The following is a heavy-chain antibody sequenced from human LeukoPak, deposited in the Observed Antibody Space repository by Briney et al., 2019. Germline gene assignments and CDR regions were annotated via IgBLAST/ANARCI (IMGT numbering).Heavy chain of an antibody. J-gene: IGHJ4*02. D-gene: IGHD2-15*01. CDR3: ARGPYCSGGSCLPDFDY. Sequence: KPSETLSLTCTVSGGSISSYYWSWIRQPPGKGLEWIGYIYYSGSTNYNPSLKSRVTISVDTSKNQCSLKLSSVTAADTAVYYCARGPYCSGGSCLPDFDYWGRGTLVTVSS. CDR1: GGSISSYY. V-gene: IGHV4-59*01. CDR2: IYYSGST.